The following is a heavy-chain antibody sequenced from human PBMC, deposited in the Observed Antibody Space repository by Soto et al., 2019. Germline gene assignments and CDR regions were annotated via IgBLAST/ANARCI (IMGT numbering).Heavy chain of an antibody. V-gene: IGHV3-11*01. CDR2: ISRDGNAI. D-gene: IGHD1-1*01. CDR1: GFXFSDYY. CDR3: ARGAEMSSLTKWFDP. J-gene: IGHJ5*02. Sequence: GXLRLSCATSGFXFSDYYLIWIRHAPGNGLELLAYISRDGNAIFYADSVIGRFTVSSDNAKNSLFLQMDDLRAEDTAMFFCARGAEMSSLTKWFDPWGQGTLVTVSS.